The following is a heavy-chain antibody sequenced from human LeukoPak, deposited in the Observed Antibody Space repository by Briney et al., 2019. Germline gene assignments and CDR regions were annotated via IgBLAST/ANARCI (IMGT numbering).Heavy chain of an antibody. Sequence: SETLSLTCTVSVGSISSYYWSWIRQPPGKGLEWIGYIYYSGSSNYSPSLKSRVTMSLDTSKNQFSLKLSSVTAADTAMYYCASHYGSGFDSWGQGTLVTVSS. V-gene: IGHV4-59*01. D-gene: IGHD3-10*01. CDR2: IYYSGSS. J-gene: IGHJ4*02. CDR3: ASHYGSGFDS. CDR1: VGSISSYY.